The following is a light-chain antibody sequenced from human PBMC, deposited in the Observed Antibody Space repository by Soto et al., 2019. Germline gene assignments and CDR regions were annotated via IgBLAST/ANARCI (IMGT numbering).Light chain of an antibody. V-gene: IGLV2-14*01. Sequence: QSVLTQAASVSGSPGQSITISCTGASSDFGDHKSVSWYQHHPGKAPKLIIYEVNYRPSGASSRFSGSRSGNTASLTISGLQAEDEAHYYCSSSTDTSILFGGGTQLTVL. CDR1: SSDFGDHKS. CDR2: EVN. CDR3: SSSTDTSIL. J-gene: IGLJ2*01.